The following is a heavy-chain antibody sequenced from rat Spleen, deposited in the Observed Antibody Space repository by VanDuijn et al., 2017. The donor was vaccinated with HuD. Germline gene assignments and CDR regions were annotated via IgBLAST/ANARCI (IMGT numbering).Heavy chain of an antibody. D-gene: IGHD1-2*01. J-gene: IGHJ3*01. V-gene: IGHV5-31*01. CDR2: ITNAAGKV. CDR1: GFTFNYYW. CDR3: TRAIATISWFAY. Sequence: EVQLVESGGGLVQPGRSLKLSCITSGFTFNYYWMTWIRQAPGKGLEWVASITNAAGKVYYPDSVKGRFTISRDNAQSTLYLQMNSLRSEDTATYYCTRAIATISWFAYWGQGSLVTVSS.